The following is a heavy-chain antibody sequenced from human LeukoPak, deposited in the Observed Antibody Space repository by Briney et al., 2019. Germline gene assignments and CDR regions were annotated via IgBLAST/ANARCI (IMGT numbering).Heavy chain of an antibody. D-gene: IGHD2-15*01. V-gene: IGHV4-59*01. CDR1: DGSISSYY. CDR2: IYYSGST. CDR3: ASAGYCSGGSCP. J-gene: IGHJ5*02. Sequence: PSATLSLTCTVSDGSISSYYWSWIRQHPGKGLEWIGYIYYSGSTNYNPSLKSRVPISVYTSKNQFSLKLSSVTAADTAVYYCASAGYCSGGSCPWGQGTLVTVSS.